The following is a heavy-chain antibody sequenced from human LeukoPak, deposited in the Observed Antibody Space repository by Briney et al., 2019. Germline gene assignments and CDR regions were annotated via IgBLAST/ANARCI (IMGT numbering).Heavy chain of an antibody. CDR2: ITWDCSTT. D-gene: IGHD2-2*01. Sequence: GGSLTLSCTASGFTLGDYPMQWVGQVPGKGVEGVSLITWDCSTTYYAASVKPRITVSTDNSKTSLYLQMNNLRTEDTAFYYCAKDICTRTSCHYYFDSWGQGTLVTVSS. CDR3: AKDICTRTSCHYYFDS. V-gene: IGHV3-43*01. J-gene: IGHJ4*02. CDR1: GFTLGDYP.